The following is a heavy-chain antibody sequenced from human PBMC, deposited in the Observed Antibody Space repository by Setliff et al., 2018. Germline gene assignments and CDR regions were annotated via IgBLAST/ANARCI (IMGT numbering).Heavy chain of an antibody. Sequence: GESLKISCAASGFTFSDAWMNWVRQAPGKGLEWVGRIKSKADGGTADFAAPVKGRFTISRDDSKNTLYLQMNSLKTEDTAVYYCTTDSQLGFDYWGRGTLVTVSS. V-gene: IGHV3-15*01. CDR1: GFTFSDAW. CDR2: IKSKADGGTA. D-gene: IGHD1-1*01. CDR3: TTDSQLGFDY. J-gene: IGHJ4*02.